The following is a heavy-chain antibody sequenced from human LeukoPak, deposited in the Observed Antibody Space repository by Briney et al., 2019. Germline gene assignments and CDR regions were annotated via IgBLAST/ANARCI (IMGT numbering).Heavy chain of an antibody. D-gene: IGHD3-22*01. CDR1: GYTLTELS. J-gene: IGHJ4*02. V-gene: IGHV1-24*01. CDR2: FDPEDGET. CDR3: ARGDDSSGYYGY. Sequence: ASVKVSCKVSGYTLTELSMHWVRQAPGKGLEWMGGFDPEDGETIYAQKFQGRVTMTEDTSTDTAYMELSSLRSEDTAVYYCARGDDSSGYYGYWGQGTLVTVSS.